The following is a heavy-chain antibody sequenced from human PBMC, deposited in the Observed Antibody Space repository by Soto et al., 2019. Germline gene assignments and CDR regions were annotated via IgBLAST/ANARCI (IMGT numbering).Heavy chain of an antibody. V-gene: IGHV3-21*01. Sequence: PGGALRLSRAASGVPFRSYSMNRVRQAPGKGLEWVSSISSSSSYIHYADSVKGRFTISRDNAKNSLYLQMNSLRAEDTAVYYCARDAGSGWYQCVDYWGQGTLVTVSS. J-gene: IGHJ4*02. CDR3: ARDAGSGWYQCVDY. D-gene: IGHD6-19*01. CDR2: ISSSSSYI. CDR1: GVPFRSYS.